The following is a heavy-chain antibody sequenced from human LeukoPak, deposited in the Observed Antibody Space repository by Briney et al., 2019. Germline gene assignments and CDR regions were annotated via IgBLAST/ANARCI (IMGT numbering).Heavy chain of an antibody. Sequence: SGGSLRLSCAASGFTFSSYAMHWVRQAPGKGLEWVAVISYDGSNKYYADSVKGRFTISRDNSKNTLYLQMNSLRAEDTAVYYCAKDGQAQATNWFDPWGQGTLVTVSS. CDR1: GFTFSSYA. CDR2: ISYDGSNK. J-gene: IGHJ5*02. V-gene: IGHV3-30-3*01. D-gene: IGHD1-26*01. CDR3: AKDGQAQATNWFDP.